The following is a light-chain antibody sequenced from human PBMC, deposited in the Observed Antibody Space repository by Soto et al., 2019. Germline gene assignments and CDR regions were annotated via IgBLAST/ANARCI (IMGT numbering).Light chain of an antibody. Sequence: QSALTQPASVSGSPGQSITISCTGTSSDVGGYNYVSWYQHHPGKAPKLMIFDVSNRPSGVSNRFSGSKSGNTASLTISGLQPEDEADYYCSSYTTSNNRHIVFGTGTKLTVL. CDR1: SSDVGGYNY. CDR2: DVS. CDR3: SSYTTSNNRHIV. J-gene: IGLJ1*01. V-gene: IGLV2-14*03.